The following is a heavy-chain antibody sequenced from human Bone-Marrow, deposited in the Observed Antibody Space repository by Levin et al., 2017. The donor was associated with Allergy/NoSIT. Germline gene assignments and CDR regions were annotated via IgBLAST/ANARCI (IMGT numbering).Heavy chain of an antibody. CDR2: ISGTGSLI. D-gene: IGHD2-15*01. CDR3: ARAVVAAISDY. J-gene: IGHJ4*02. Sequence: GESLKISCVVSGFTFNTYGMHWVRQAPGKGLEWVSYISGTGSLIYYADSVKGRFTISRDNAKSSLHLQMSSLRADDTAVYYCARAVVAAISDYWGQGTLVSVSS. V-gene: IGHV3-48*03. CDR1: GFTFNTYG.